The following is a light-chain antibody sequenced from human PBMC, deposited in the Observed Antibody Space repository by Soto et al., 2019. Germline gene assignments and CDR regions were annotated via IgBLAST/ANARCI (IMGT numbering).Light chain of an antibody. V-gene: IGKV1-39*01. CDR1: QSISSY. Sequence: DIQMTQSQSSLSASVGERISIXWRASQSISSYLNWYQQKPGKAPKLLIYAASSLQSGVPSRFSGSGSGTDFTLTISSLQPEDFATYYCQQSYSTPITFGQGTRLEI. CDR3: QQSYSTPIT. J-gene: IGKJ5*01. CDR2: AAS.